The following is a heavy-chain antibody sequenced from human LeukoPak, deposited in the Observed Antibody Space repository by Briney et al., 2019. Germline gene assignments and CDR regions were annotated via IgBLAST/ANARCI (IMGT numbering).Heavy chain of an antibody. J-gene: IGHJ4*02. CDR3: ARGGDLWFGAFVWGVFDY. CDR1: GGSISSYY. V-gene: IGHV4-59*01. CDR2: IYYSGST. Sequence: PSETLSLTCTVSGGSISSYYWSWIRQPPGKGLEWIGYIYYSGSTNYNPSLKSRVTISVDTSKNQFSLKLSSVTAADTAVYYCARGGDLWFGAFVWGVFDYWGQGTPVTGSS. D-gene: IGHD3-10*01.